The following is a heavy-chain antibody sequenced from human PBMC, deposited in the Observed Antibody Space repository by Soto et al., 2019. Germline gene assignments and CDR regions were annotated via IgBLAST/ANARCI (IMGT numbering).Heavy chain of an antibody. Sequence: SVKVSCKASGGTFSSYAISWVRQAPGQGLEWMGGIIPIFGTTRHARKFQGRVTSSADESTSTVHMELSRLTSEDTALYFCARSHYYDSSGYYYFDYWGQGTPVTVSS. V-gene: IGHV1-69*13. CDR2: IIPIFGTT. D-gene: IGHD3-22*01. CDR3: ARSHYYDSSGYYYFDY. CDR1: GGTFSSYA. J-gene: IGHJ4*02.